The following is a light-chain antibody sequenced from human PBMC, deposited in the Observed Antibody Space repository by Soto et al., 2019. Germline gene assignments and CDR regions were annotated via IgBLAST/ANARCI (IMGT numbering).Light chain of an antibody. V-gene: IGLV2-14*03. CDR1: SSDVGGYNY. Sequence: QSALTQPASVSGSPGQSITISCTGTSSDVGGYNYVSWYQHHPGKAPKLMIYDVSNRPSGVSNRFSGFKSGNTASLTISGLQPEDEADYYCSSYTTSNTRQIVFGTGTKVTVL. CDR2: DVS. CDR3: SSYTTSNTRQIV. J-gene: IGLJ1*01.